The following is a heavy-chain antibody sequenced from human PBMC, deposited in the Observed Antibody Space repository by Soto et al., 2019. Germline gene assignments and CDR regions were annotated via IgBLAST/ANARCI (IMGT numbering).Heavy chain of an antibody. CDR3: AKDRFGEYFYYGMDV. D-gene: IGHD3-10*01. J-gene: IGHJ6*02. CDR2: ISGSGGST. Sequence: EVQLLESGGGLVQPGGSLRLSCAASVFTFSSYAMNWVRQAPGKGLEWVSGISGSGGSTYYADSVKGRFTISRDNSKNTLYLQMNSLRAEDTAVYYCAKDRFGEYFYYGMDVWGQGTTVTVSS. CDR1: VFTFSSYA. V-gene: IGHV3-23*01.